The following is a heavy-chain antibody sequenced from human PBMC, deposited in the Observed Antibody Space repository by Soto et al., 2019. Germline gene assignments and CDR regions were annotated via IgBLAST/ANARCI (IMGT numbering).Heavy chain of an antibody. CDR3: ARGGNYYDSSGYYFSY. Sequence: QVQLVQSGAEVKKPGSSVKVSCKASGGTFSSYAISWVRQAPGQGLEWMGGIIPIFGTANYAQKFQGRVTITADEFTSTAYMELSSLRSEDTAVYYCARGGNYYDSSGYYFSYWGQGALVTVSS. CDR2: IIPIFGTA. CDR1: GGTFSSYA. D-gene: IGHD3-22*01. J-gene: IGHJ4*02. V-gene: IGHV1-69*01.